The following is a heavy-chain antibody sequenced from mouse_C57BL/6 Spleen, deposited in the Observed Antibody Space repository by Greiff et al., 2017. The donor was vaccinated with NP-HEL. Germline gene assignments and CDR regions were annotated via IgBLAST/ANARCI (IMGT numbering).Heavy chain of an antibody. D-gene: IGHD1-2*01. J-gene: IGHJ4*01. CDR3: TRSPFTTAYAMDY. V-gene: IGHV1-15*01. Sequence: QVQLQQSGAELVRPGASVTLSCKASGYTFTDYEMHWVKQTPVHGLAWIGAIDPETGGTASTQKFKGKAILTADKSSSTAYMELRSLTSEDSAVYYCTRSPFTTAYAMDYWGQGTSVTVSS. CDR1: GYTFTDYE. CDR2: IDPETGGT.